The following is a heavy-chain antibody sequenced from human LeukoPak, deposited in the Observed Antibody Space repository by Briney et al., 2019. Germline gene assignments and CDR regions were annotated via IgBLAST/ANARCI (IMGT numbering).Heavy chain of an antibody. J-gene: IGHJ4*02. V-gene: IGHV3-48*03. Sequence: GGSLRLSCAASGFTFSSYEMNWVRQAPGRGLEWVSYISSSGSTIYYADSVKGRFTISRDNAKHSLYLQMNSLRAEDTAVYYCARSHPLVPYFDYWGQGTLVTVSS. D-gene: IGHD4/OR15-4a*01. CDR2: ISSSGSTI. CDR3: ARSHPLVPYFDY. CDR1: GFTFSSYE.